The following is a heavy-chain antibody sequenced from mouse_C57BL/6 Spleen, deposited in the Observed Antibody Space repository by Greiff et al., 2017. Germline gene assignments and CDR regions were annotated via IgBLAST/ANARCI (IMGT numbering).Heavy chain of an antibody. CDR3: ARDTAGTSFDY. J-gene: IGHJ2*01. CDR1: GFTFSSYA. CDR2: ISDGGSYT. D-gene: IGHD4-1*01. Sequence: EVMLVESGGGLVKPGGSLKLSCAASGFTFSSYAMSWVRQTPEKRLEWVATISDGGSYTYYPDNVKGRFTISRDNAKNNLYLQMSHLKSEDTAMYYCARDTAGTSFDYWGQGTTLTVSS. V-gene: IGHV5-4*01.